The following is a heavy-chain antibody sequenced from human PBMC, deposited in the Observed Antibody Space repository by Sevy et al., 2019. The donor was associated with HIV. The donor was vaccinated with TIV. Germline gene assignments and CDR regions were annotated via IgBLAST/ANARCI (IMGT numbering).Heavy chain of an antibody. CDR3: ANDLKFSRFAY. J-gene: IGHJ4*02. CDR1: GFTFSSYA. Sequence: GGSLRLSCAASGFTFSSYAMSWVRQAPGKGLEWVSAISGSGGSTYYADSVKGRFTISRDNSKKTLYLQMNNLRAEDTAVSYCANDLKFSRFAYWGQGTLVTVSS. CDR2: ISGSGGST. V-gene: IGHV3-23*01. D-gene: IGHD6-13*01.